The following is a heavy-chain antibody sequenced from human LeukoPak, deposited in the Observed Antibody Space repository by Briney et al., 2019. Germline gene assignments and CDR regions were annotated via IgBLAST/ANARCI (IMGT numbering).Heavy chain of an antibody. CDR1: GFIFSNVG. D-gene: IGHD2-15*01. Sequence: PGGSLRLSCEVCGFIFSNVGMHWARQAPGKGLEWIGRIKTKTDGGTTEYAAPVKGRFTISRDDSKKTVYLQMNILKTEDTALYCSVSRDKSTWDYWGQGTLVTVSS. CDR2: IKTKTDGGTT. CDR3: VSRDKSTWDY. V-gene: IGHV3-15*07. J-gene: IGHJ4*02.